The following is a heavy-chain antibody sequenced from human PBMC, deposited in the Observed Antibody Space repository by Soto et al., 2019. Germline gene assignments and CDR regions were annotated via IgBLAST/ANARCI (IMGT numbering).Heavy chain of an antibody. CDR1: GGSISSGGYY. V-gene: IGHV4-31*03. D-gene: IGHD3-3*01. Sequence: SETLSLTCTVSGGSISSGGYYWSWIRQHPGKGLDWIGYIYYSGSTYYNPSLKSRLTISLDTSKNQFSLKLNSVTAADTAVYYRGGGGRGLYDFWSSNRPDYYGMDVWGQGTTVTVSS. CDR3: GGGGRGLYDFWSSNRPDYYGMDV. CDR2: IYYSGST. J-gene: IGHJ6*02.